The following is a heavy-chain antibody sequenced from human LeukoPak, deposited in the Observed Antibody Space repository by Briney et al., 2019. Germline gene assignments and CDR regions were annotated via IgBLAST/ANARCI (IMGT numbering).Heavy chain of an antibody. Sequence: PSETLSLTCTVSGGSISSYYWSWIRQPAGKGLEWIGRIYTSGSTKYNPSLKSRVTMSVDTSKNQFSLKLSSVTAADTAVYYCARELRYFDWLLFDYWGQGTLVTVSS. CDR3: ARELRYFDWLLFDY. CDR1: GGSISSYY. D-gene: IGHD3-9*01. CDR2: IYTSGST. V-gene: IGHV4-4*07. J-gene: IGHJ4*02.